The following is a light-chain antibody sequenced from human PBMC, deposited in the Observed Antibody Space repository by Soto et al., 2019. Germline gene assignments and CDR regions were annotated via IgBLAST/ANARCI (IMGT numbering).Light chain of an antibody. CDR1: QSVSSSY. J-gene: IGKJ1*01. CDR2: GAS. V-gene: IGKV3-20*01. Sequence: DIVLTQSPGTLSLSPGERATLSCRASQSVSSSYLAWYQQKPGQAPRLLIYGASRRATGIPDRFSGRGSGTGFLLTISRLEPEDFAVYYCQQYGSSPPWTFGQGTKVEI. CDR3: QQYGSSPPWT.